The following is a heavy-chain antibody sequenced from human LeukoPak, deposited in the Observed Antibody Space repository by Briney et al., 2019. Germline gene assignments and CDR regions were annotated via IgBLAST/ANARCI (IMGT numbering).Heavy chain of an antibody. V-gene: IGHV3-53*01. Sequence: GGSMRLSCVASAFSDKSNYMSWVRQAPGKGLERVSVSYSGGSTYYEDSVKGRFTVSSDVSKNTLYLQMNNLRGEDTAVYYCASRHCSGENCYAGPLDFWGQGIQVTVSS. CDR3: ASRHCSGENCYAGPLDF. CDR2: SYSGGST. J-gene: IGHJ4*02. CDR1: AFSDKSNY. D-gene: IGHD2-8*02.